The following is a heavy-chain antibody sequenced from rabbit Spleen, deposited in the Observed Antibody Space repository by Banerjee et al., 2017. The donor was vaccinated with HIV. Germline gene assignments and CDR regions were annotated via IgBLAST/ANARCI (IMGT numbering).Heavy chain of an antibody. D-gene: IGHD1-1*01. J-gene: IGHJ4*01. CDR1: GVSFSSSSY. CDR2: IDTGSSGFT. CDR3: ARDYFSRLIVYFDL. Sequence: QSLEESGGDLVKPGASLTLTCTASGVSFSSSSYMCWVRQAPGKGLEWIACIDTGSSGFTYFATWAKGRFTCSKTSSTTVTLQMTRLTAADTATYFCARDYFSRLIVYFDLWGPGTLVTVS. V-gene: IGHV1S40*01.